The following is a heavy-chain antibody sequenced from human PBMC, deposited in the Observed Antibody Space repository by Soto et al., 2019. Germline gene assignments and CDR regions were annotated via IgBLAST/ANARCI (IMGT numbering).Heavy chain of an antibody. CDR3: AKRGRGAVAFDY. Sequence: EVQLLESGGGLVQPGGSLRLSCAASGFTFSSYAMSWVRQAPGKGLEWVSAMSGSGGSTYYADSVKGRFTISRDNSKNTLYLQMTSLRAEDTAVYYCAKRGRGAVAFDYWGQGTLVTVSS. CDR1: GFTFSSYA. CDR2: MSGSGGST. J-gene: IGHJ4*02. D-gene: IGHD6-19*01. V-gene: IGHV3-23*01.